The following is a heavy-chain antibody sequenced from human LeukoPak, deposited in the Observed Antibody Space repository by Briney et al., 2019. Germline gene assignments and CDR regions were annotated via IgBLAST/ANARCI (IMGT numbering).Heavy chain of an antibody. J-gene: IGHJ4*02. Sequence: GGSLRLSCVASGLTFNTYSMSWVRQAPGKGLEWVSALSDTGAATYYADSVKGRFTISRDNYRNTLYLQMNSLRAEDTALYYCAKSHAQDPDYYFDYWGQGTLVTVSS. D-gene: IGHD2-21*02. V-gene: IGHV3-23*01. CDR2: LSDTGAAT. CDR3: AKSHAQDPDYYFDY. CDR1: GLTFNTYS.